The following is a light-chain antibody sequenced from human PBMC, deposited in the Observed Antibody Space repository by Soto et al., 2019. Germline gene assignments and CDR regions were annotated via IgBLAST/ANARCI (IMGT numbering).Light chain of an antibody. CDR2: KAA. Sequence: DIQLTQSPSFLSASVGDRVTISYRASQGISSYLSWYQQKPGKAPNLLIYKAATLKSGVPSRFSGSGSGAEFTLTISSLQPEDFATYYCQQLSSYPVTFGGGTKVEIK. CDR1: QGISSY. CDR3: QQLSSYPVT. V-gene: IGKV1-9*01. J-gene: IGKJ4*01.